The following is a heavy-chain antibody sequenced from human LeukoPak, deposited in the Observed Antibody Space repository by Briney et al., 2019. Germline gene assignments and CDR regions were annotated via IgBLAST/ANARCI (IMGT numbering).Heavy chain of an antibody. Sequence: SETLSLTCAVYGGSFSGYYWAWVRQAPGKGLEWIGEINHSEGSNYNPSLKSRVTISVDASKNQFSLKLSPVTAADTAVYYCARGDSSSLYYYYYMDVWGKGTTVTISS. D-gene: IGHD6-13*01. CDR1: GGSFSGYY. V-gene: IGHV4-34*01. CDR3: ARGDSSSLYYYYYMDV. CDR2: INHSEGS. J-gene: IGHJ6*03.